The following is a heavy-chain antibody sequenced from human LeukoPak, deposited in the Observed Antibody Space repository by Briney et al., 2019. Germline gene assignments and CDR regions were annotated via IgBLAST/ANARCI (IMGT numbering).Heavy chain of an antibody. CDR2: MYYSGST. CDR3: AGGESLDY. CDR1: GFTFSDYY. V-gene: IGHV4-59*01. Sequence: GSLRLSCAASGFTFSDYYMSWIRQAPGKGLEWIGYMYYSGSTNYNPSLKSRVTISVDTSKNQFSLKLSSVTAADTAVYYCAGGESLDYWGQGTLVTVSS. D-gene: IGHD3-16*01. J-gene: IGHJ4*02.